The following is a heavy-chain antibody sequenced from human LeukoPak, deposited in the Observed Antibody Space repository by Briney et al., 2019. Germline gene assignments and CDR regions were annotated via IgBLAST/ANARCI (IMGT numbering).Heavy chain of an antibody. Sequence: PSETLSLTCTVSGGSISSSSYYWGWIRQPPGKGLEWIGSIYYSGSTYYNPSLKSRVTISVDTSKNQFSLKLSSVTAADTAVYYCARTAPRAGTAWFDPWGQGTLVTVSS. CDR3: ARTAPRAGTAWFDP. J-gene: IGHJ5*02. CDR2: IYYSGST. CDR1: GGSISSSSYY. D-gene: IGHD6-13*01. V-gene: IGHV4-39*07.